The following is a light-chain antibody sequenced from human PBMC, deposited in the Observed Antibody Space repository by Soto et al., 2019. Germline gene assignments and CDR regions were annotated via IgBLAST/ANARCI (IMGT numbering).Light chain of an antibody. CDR3: GSWDSSLSAYV. CDR2: DDD. J-gene: IGLJ1*01. Sequence: QSVLTQPPPVSAAPGQRVTISFSGSSSNIGGNSVSWYQQRPGTAPKLLIYDDDKRPSGIPDRFSGSKSGTSATLGITGFQTGDEADYYCGSWDSSLSAYVFGTGTKV. V-gene: IGLV1-51*01. CDR1: SSNIGGNS.